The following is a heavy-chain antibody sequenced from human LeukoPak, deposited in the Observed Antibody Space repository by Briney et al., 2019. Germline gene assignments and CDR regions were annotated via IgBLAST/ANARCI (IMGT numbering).Heavy chain of an antibody. CDR3: ATYGSGSYYRKAFDY. CDR2: ITISGATT. CDR1: GFTFSSYA. V-gene: IGHV3-23*01. J-gene: IGHJ4*02. D-gene: IGHD3-10*01. Sequence: GGSLRLSCAASGFTFSSYAMSWVRQAPGKGLEWVSSITISGATTYYADSVKGRLTISRDNSKTTLYLQMNNLRAEDTAVYYCATYGSGSYYRKAFDYWGQGTLVTVSS.